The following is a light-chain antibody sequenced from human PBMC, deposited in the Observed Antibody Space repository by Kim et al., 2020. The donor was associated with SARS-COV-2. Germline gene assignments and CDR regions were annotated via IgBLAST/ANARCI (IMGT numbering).Light chain of an antibody. CDR1: SSDVGGYNY. V-gene: IGLV2-14*03. CDR3: SSYTSSDTLV. J-gene: IGLJ2*01. Sequence: GQSITSACTGTSSDVGGYNYVSWFQQHPGKAPKRMIYDVDNRPSGVSNRFSGSKSGNTASLTISGLQAEDEADYYCSSYTSSDTLVFGGGTQLTVL. CDR2: DVD.